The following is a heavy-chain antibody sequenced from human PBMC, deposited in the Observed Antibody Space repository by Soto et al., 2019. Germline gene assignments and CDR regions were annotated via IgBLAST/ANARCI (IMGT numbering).Heavy chain of an antibody. CDR2: INSDGSST. J-gene: IGHJ4*02. D-gene: IGHD3-22*01. CDR3: ARDYATMIGVNNFDY. CDR1: GFTFSSYW. V-gene: IGHV3-74*01. Sequence: EVQLVESGGGLVQPGGSLRLSCAASGFTFSSYWMHWVRQAPGKGLVWVSRINSDGSSTSYADSVKGRFTISRDNAKNTLYLQMNSLRAEDTAVYYCARDYATMIGVNNFDYWGQGTLVTVSS.